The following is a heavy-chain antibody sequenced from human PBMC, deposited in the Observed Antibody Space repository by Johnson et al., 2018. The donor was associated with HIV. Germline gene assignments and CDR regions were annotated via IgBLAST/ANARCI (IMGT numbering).Heavy chain of an antibody. CDR3: ARAGDIVACPDALEI. CDR2: IKQDGSEK. CDR1: GFTFSSYW. D-gene: IGHD5-12*01. Sequence: VQLVESGGGLVQPGGSLRLSCAASGFTFSSYWMSWVRQAPGKGLEWVANIKQDGSEKYNVDSVKGRFIISRDNAKNSLYLQMNSLRAEDTAVYYCARAGDIVACPDALEIWGQGTLVTVSS. V-gene: IGHV3-7*04. J-gene: IGHJ3*02.